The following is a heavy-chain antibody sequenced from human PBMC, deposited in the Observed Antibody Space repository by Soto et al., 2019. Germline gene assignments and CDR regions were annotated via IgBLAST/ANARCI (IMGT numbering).Heavy chain of an antibody. D-gene: IGHD5-18*01. CDR3: ARDSGWIQLWTQNYYYYGMDV. V-gene: IGHV1-3*01. CDR1: GYTFTSYA. CDR2: INAGNGNT. J-gene: IGHJ6*02. Sequence: ASVKVSCKASGYTFTSYAMHWVRQAPGQRLEWMGWINAGNGNTKYSQKFQGRVTITRDTSASTAYMELSSLRSEDTAVYYCARDSGWIQLWTQNYYYYGMDVWGQGTTVTVSS.